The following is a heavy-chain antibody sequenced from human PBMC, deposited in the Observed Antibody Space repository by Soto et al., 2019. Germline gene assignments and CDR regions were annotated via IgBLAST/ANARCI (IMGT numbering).Heavy chain of an antibody. Sequence: QITLKESGPTLVKPTQTLTLTCTFSGFSLSTSGVAVGWIRQTPGKALEWLALIYWDDDKRYSPSLKSNLTVAKEPSKNQVVLTMTNMDTVDTATYYCTHRRRDLGYGMDVCGHGTTVTVSS. V-gene: IGHV2-5*02. D-gene: IGHD3-16*01. CDR1: GFSLSTSGVA. J-gene: IGHJ6*02. CDR2: IYWDDDK. CDR3: THRRRDLGYGMDV.